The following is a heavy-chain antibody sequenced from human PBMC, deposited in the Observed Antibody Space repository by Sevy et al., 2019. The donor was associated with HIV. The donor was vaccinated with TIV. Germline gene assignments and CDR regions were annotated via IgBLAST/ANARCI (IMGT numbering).Heavy chain of an antibody. J-gene: IGHJ4*02. CDR3: TRAPSDYQVLPSFDY. CDR1: GFTLGAYA. CDR2: IKSKPYGGKT. D-gene: IGHD2-2*01. Sequence: GGSLRLSCTASGFTLGAYAISWFRQAPGKGLEWVAFIKSKPYGGKTEYAESVKGRFIIARDDSERIAYLELNNLETEDTGFYYCTRAPSDYQVLPSFDYWGQGTLVTVSS. V-gene: IGHV3-49*03.